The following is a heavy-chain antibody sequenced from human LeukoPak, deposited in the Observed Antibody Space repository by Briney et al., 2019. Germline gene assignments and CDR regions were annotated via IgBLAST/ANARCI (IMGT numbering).Heavy chain of an antibody. V-gene: IGHV4-61*02. Sequence: SETLSLTCTVSGGSISSGSYYWSWIRQPAGKGLEWIGRIYTSGSTNYNPSLKSRVTISVDTSKNQFSLKLSSVTVADTAVYYCARERLFGVVIISNYYYYMDVWGKGTTVTVSS. J-gene: IGHJ6*03. CDR2: IYTSGST. CDR3: ARERLFGVVIISNYYYYMDV. D-gene: IGHD3-3*01. CDR1: GGSISSGSYY.